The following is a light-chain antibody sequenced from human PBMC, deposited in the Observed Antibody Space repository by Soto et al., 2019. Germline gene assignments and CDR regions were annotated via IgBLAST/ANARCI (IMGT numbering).Light chain of an antibody. CDR2: GAS. V-gene: IGKV3-20*01. CDR3: HQYDSWT. CDR1: QSFNSIY. J-gene: IGKJ1*01. Sequence: IVLTQSPGTLSLSPGERATLSCRASQSFNSIYLAWYQQKPGQAPRLLIYGASSRATGIPDRFSGSGSGTDFTLTISRLEPEDFAVYYCHQYDSWTFGQGTKVEIX.